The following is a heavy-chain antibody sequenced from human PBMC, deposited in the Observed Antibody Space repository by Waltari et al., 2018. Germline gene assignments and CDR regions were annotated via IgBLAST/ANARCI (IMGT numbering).Heavy chain of an antibody. Sequence: QVQLVQSGAEVKKPGASVKVSCKASGYTFTSYDINWVRQATGQGLEWMGWMNRNSCNTGYAQKFHGRVTMTRNTSISTSYIELSSLRSEDTAVYYCARGLILPCLMVFNDYWGQGTLVTVSA. V-gene: IGHV1-8*01. CDR2: MNRNSCNT. D-gene: IGHD2-8*01. CDR3: ARGLILPCLMVFNDY. CDR1: GYTFTSYD. J-gene: IGHJ4*02.